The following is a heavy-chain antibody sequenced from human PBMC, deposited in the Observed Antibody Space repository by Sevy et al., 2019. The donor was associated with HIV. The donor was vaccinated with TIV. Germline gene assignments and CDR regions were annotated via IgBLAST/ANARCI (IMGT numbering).Heavy chain of an antibody. V-gene: IGHV4-59*08. D-gene: IGHD1-26*01. CDR2: FYYNGHI. CDR3: AGENAWGRGYS. CDR1: GGSITSLY. Sequence: SETLSLTCTVSGGSITSLYWNWIRQPPAKGLEWIASFYYNGHINYNPSLKSRVTLSLDTSKNQFSLRLSSVTAADTAMYYCAGENAWGRGYSWGQGTLVTVSS. J-gene: IGHJ4*02.